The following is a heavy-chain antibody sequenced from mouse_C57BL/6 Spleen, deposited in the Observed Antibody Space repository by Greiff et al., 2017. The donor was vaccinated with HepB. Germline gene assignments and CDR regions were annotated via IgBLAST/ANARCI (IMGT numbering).Heavy chain of an antibody. Sequence: VQLQQPGAELVKPGASVKLSCKASGYTFTSYWMHWVKQRPGQGLEWIGMIHPNSGSTNYNEKFKSKATLTVEKSSSTAYMQLSSLTSEDSAVYYCATPLLLRDFDVWGTGTTVTVSS. CDR2: IHPNSGST. CDR1: GYTFTSYW. D-gene: IGHD1-1*01. J-gene: IGHJ1*03. V-gene: IGHV1-64*01. CDR3: ATPLLLRDFDV.